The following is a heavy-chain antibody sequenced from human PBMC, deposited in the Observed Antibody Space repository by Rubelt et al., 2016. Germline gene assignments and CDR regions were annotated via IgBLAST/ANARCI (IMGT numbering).Heavy chain of an antibody. V-gene: IGHV4-34*02. J-gene: IGHJ4*02. CDR3: AREGMVRGELNFDY. Sequence: QVQLQQWGAGLLKPSETLSVNCAVYGGSFSGYFWNWIRQPPGKGLEWIGEINHSGSTNYNPSLKSRVTITLDTSKNHFSLKLSSVTAADTAVYYCAREGMVRGELNFDYWGQGTLVTVSS. CDR1: GGSFSGYF. D-gene: IGHD3-10*01. CDR2: INHSGST.